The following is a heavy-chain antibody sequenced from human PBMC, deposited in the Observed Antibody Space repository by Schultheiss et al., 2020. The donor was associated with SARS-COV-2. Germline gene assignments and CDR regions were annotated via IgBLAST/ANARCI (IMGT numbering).Heavy chain of an antibody. CDR2: IYYSGST. V-gene: IGHV4-59*01. CDR1: GGSISSYY. D-gene: IGHD5-12*01. CDR3: ARWYSGYDCRYFDY. J-gene: IGHJ4*02. Sequence: SETLSLTCTVSGGSISSYYWSWIRQPPGKGLEWIGYIYYSGSTNYNPSLKSRVTISVDTSKNQFSLKLSSVTAADTAVYYCARWYSGYDCRYFDYWGQGTLVTVSS.